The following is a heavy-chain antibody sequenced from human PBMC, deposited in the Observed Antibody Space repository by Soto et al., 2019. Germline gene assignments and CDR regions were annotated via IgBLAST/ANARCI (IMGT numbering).Heavy chain of an antibody. CDR3: ARARSPFDYYYGMDV. Sequence: GASVKVSCKASGYTFTSYGISWVRQAPGQGLEWMGWISAYNGNTNYAQKLQGRVTMTTDTSTSTAYMELRSLRSDDTAVYYCARARSPFDYYYGMDVWGQGTTVTVSS. J-gene: IGHJ6*02. CDR1: GYTFTSYG. V-gene: IGHV1-18*04. CDR2: ISAYNGNT.